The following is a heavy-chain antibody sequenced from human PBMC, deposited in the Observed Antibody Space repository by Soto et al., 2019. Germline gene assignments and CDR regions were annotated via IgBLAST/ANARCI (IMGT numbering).Heavy chain of an antibody. D-gene: IGHD2-15*01. CDR3: ARHKGDVSTPYEFYYYMDV. CDR2: IYSSGNS. CDR1: GASISGYY. Sequence: QVQLQESGPGLVNSSGTLSLTCTVSGASISGYYWSWIRQPPGKGLEWIGYIYSSGNSNSNPSLSSRVNISVDTSKNQFSLRLRSVTAADTAMYYCARHKGDVSTPYEFYYYMDVWGKGTRVTVSS. V-gene: IGHV4-59*08. J-gene: IGHJ6*03.